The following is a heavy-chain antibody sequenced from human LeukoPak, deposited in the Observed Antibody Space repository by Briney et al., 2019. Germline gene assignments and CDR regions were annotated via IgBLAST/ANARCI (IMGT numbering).Heavy chain of an antibody. CDR1: GFTFSSYW. CDR2: ISSSSSYI. J-gene: IGHJ4*02. CDR3: ARTTVAGTYYFDY. Sequence: GGSLRLSCAASGFTFSSYWMNWVRQAPGKGLEWVSSISSSSSYIYYADSVKGRFTISRDNAKNSLYLQMNSLRAEDTAVYYCARTTVAGTYYFDYWGQGTLVTVSS. D-gene: IGHD6-19*01. V-gene: IGHV3-21*01.